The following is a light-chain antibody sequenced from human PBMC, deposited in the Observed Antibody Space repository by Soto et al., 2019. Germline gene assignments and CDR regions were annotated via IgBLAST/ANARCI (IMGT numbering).Light chain of an antibody. J-gene: IGKJ4*01. CDR2: DAS. Sequence: AIQLTQSPSSLSASVGDRVTITCRASQGISSALAWYQQKPGKATKLLIYDASSLESGGPSRFSGSGSGTDFTLTISSLQPEDFATYYCHQFNNYPPTFGGGTKVEIK. CDR3: HQFNNYPPT. CDR1: QGISSA. V-gene: IGKV1D-13*01.